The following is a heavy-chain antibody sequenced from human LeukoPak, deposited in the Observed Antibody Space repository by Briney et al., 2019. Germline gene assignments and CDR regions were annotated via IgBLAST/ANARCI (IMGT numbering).Heavy chain of an antibody. V-gene: IGHV3-64*01. CDR3: AREIYISGWRKFDS. J-gene: IGHJ4*02. D-gene: IGHD6-19*01. CDR1: GFTFSSYA. Sequence: GGSLRLSCAASGFTFSSYAMHWVRQAPGKGLESVSGTSNIGGSTYYANSVKGRFTISRDNSKNTLYLQMGSLRAEDTAVYYCAREIYISGWRKFDSWGQGTLVTVSS. CDR2: TSNIGGST.